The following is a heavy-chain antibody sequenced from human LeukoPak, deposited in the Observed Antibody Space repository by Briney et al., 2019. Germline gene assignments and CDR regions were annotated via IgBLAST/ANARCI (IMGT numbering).Heavy chain of an antibody. D-gene: IGHD1-20*01. CDR2: INPSGGST. Sequence: GASVKVSCTASGYTFISFYMHWVRQAPGQGLEWMGVINPSGGSTAYAQQFQGRVTMTRDTSTSTLYMELSSLRSEDTAVYYCARHSLIGTTPFDYWGQGTLVTVSS. CDR1: GYTFISFY. CDR3: ARHSLIGTTPFDY. J-gene: IGHJ4*02. V-gene: IGHV1-46*01.